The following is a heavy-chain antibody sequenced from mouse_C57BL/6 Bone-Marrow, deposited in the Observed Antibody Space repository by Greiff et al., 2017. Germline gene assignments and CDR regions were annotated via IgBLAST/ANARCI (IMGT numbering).Heavy chain of an antibody. J-gene: IGHJ2*01. Sequence: VQLQQSGAELVKPGASVKMSCKASGYTFTSYWITWVKQRPGQGLEWIGDIYPTSGRTNYNEKFKSKAILTVDTSSNTAYMQLSSLTSEDSAVFYDARSGPRGRSFDYWGQGTTLTVSS. CDR1: GYTFTSYW. CDR2: IYPTSGRT. V-gene: IGHV1-55*01. CDR3: ARSGPRGRSFDY. D-gene: IGHD3-1*01.